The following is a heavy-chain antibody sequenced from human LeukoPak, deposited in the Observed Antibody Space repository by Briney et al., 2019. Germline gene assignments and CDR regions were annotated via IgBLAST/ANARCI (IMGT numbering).Heavy chain of an antibody. CDR3: ARHLYNWKEDAFDI. V-gene: IGHV4-34*01. CDR1: GGSFSGYY. J-gene: IGHJ3*02. Sequence: PSETLSLTCAVYGGSFSGYYWSCIRQPPGKGLEWIGEINHSGSTNYNPSLKSRVTISVDTSKNQFSLKLSSVTAADTAVYYCARHLYNWKEDAFDIWGQGTMVTVSS. D-gene: IGHD1-20*01. CDR2: INHSGST.